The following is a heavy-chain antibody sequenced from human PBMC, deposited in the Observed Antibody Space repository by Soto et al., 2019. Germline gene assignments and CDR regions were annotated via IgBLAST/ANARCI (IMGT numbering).Heavy chain of an antibody. Sequence: ASVKVSCKASGYTFTSYGISWVRQAPVQGLEWMGWISAYNGNTNYAQKLQGRVTMTTDTSTSTAYMELRSLRAEDTALYYCAKSHTTSGWYVTTDYWGQGTRVTVSS. CDR3: AKSHTTSGWYVTTDY. CDR2: ISAYNGNT. D-gene: IGHD6-19*01. J-gene: IGHJ4*02. CDR1: GYTFTSYG. V-gene: IGHV1-18*04.